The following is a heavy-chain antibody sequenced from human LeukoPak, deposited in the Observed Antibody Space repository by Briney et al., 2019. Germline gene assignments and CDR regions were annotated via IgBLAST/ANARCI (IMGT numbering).Heavy chain of an antibody. CDR3: ARDGYCSSTSCLDY. D-gene: IGHD2-2*01. Sequence: GGSLRLSCAASGFTFSSYEMNWVRQAPGRGLEWVSYISSSGSTIYYADSVKGRFTISRDNAKNSLYLQMNSLRAEDTAVYYCARDGYCSSTSCLDYWGQGTLVTVSS. V-gene: IGHV3-48*03. J-gene: IGHJ4*02. CDR1: GFTFSSYE. CDR2: ISSSGSTI.